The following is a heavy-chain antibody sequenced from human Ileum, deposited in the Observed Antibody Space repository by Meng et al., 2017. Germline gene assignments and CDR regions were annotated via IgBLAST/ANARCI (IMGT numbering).Heavy chain of an antibody. CDR2: ISSSGTT. Sequence: SETLSLTCTVSGGSISSSSYYWGWIRQPPGKGLEWIGRISSSGTTKYNPSLKSRVTMSVDTSKSQFSLKLNSVTAADTAVYYCARDQSWGGYDSPRYFDSWGQGTLVTVSS. J-gene: IGHJ4*02. CDR3: ARDQSWGGYDSPRYFDS. CDR1: GGSISSSSYY. V-gene: IGHV4-39*07. D-gene: IGHD5-12*01.